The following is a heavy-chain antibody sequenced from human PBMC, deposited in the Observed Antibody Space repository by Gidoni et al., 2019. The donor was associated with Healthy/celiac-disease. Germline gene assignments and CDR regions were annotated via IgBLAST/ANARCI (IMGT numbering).Heavy chain of an antibody. V-gene: IGHV3-15*07. CDR3: TTDPVAAAVNDY. CDR2: IKSKTDGGTT. CDR1: GFTCINAW. D-gene: IGHD6-13*01. J-gene: IGHJ4*02. Sequence: EVQLVESGGGLVKPWGSLRIPCPASGFTCINAWVNWVRPAPGNGLEWVDSIKSKTDGGTTDYAAPVKGRCTISRDDSKNTLYLQMNSLKTEDTAVYYCTTDPVAAAVNDYWGQGTLVTVSS.